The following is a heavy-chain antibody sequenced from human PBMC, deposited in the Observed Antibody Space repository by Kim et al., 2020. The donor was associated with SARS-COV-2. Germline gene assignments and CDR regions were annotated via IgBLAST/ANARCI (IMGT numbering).Heavy chain of an antibody. V-gene: IGHV5-51*01. CDR3: AIRRTLELSQLSFAWFD. CDR2: IYPRDSDT. J-gene: IGHJ5*01. CDR1: GFIFTNHW. D-gene: IGHD1-1*01. Sequence: GESLKISCKGSGFIFTNHWIGWVRQLPGKGPEWMTMIYPRDSDTRYNPSFQGQVTISADKSISTVYLQWSSLKASDTATYYCAIRRTLELSQLSFAWFD.